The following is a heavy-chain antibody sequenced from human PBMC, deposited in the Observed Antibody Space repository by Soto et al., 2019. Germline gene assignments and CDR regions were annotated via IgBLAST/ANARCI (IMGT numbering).Heavy chain of an antibody. D-gene: IGHD3-10*01. V-gene: IGHV1-8*01. CDR2: MNPNSGNT. J-gene: IGHJ6*03. CDR3: ARADGSGSYYYYYMDV. Sequence: GASVKVSCKASGYTFTSYDINWVRQATGQGLEWMGWMNPNSGNTGYAQKFQGRVTMTRNTSISTAYMELSSLRSEDTAVYYCARADGSGSYYYYYMDVWGKGTTVTVSS. CDR1: GYTFTSYD.